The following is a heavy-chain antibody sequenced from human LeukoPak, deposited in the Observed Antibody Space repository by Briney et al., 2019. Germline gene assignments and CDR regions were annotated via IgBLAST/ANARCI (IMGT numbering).Heavy chain of an antibody. CDR3: AKDKSMVATENFDY. Sequence: PGGSLRLSCAASGFTFSSYGMHWVRQAPGKGLEWVAFIRYDGSNKYYADSVKGRFTISRDNSKITLYLQMNSLRAEDTAVYYCAKDKSMVATENFDYWGQGTLVTVSS. D-gene: IGHD5-12*01. CDR1: GFTFSSYG. CDR2: IRYDGSNK. J-gene: IGHJ4*02. V-gene: IGHV3-30*02.